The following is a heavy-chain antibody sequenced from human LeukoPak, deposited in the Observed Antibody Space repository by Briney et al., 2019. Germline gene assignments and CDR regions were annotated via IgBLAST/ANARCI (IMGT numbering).Heavy chain of an antibody. CDR2: ISGSGGSS. V-gene: IGHV3-23*01. CDR3: AKGSGAYNGYYYYYGMDV. D-gene: IGHD1-26*01. Sequence: GGSLRLSCAASGFTFSSYAMSWVRQAPGKGLEWVSTISGSGGSSYYADSVKGRFTISRDNSKNTLYLQMNSLRAEDTAVYYCAKGSGAYNGYYYYYGMDVWGHGTTVTVSS. J-gene: IGHJ6*02. CDR1: GFTFSSYA.